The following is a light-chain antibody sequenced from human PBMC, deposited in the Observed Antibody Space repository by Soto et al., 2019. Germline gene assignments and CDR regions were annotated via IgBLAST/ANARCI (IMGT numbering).Light chain of an antibody. Sequence: DIQMTQSPSTLSASVGDRVTITCRASQSISSWLAWYQQKPGKAPKLLIYDASSLESGVPSRFSGSGSGTEFTLTISSLQPDDFANYYCQQYNSYSHLTFGGGTKVDIK. CDR2: DAS. CDR1: QSISSW. J-gene: IGKJ4*01. V-gene: IGKV1-5*01. CDR3: QQYNSYSHLT.